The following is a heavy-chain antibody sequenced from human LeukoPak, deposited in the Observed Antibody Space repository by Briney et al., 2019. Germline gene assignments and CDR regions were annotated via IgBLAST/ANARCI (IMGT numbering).Heavy chain of an antibody. CDR2: MNPNSGNT. Sequence: ASVKVSCKASGYTFTSYDINWVRQATGQGLEWMGWMNPNSGNTGYAQKFQGRVTMTRNTSISTAYMELSSLRSEDTAVYYCARASTVVTSIYGYWGQGTLVTVSS. CDR3: ARASTVVTSIYGY. J-gene: IGHJ4*02. D-gene: IGHD4-23*01. CDR1: GYTFTSYD. V-gene: IGHV1-8*01.